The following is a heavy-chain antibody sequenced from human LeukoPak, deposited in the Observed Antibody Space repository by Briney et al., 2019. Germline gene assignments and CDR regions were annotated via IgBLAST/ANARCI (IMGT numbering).Heavy chain of an antibody. CDR1: GFTFSTYA. D-gene: IGHD3-9*01. CDR2: IGGSDGRT. Sequence: GGSLRLSCAASGFTFSTYAMSWVRQAPGKGLEWVSLIGGSDGRTRYADSVKGRFTISRDNSKNTLYLEMISLRAEDTAVYYCAKDPSVYDWGYMDFWAKGTTVT. J-gene: IGHJ6*03. V-gene: IGHV3-23*01. CDR3: AKDPSVYDWGYMDF.